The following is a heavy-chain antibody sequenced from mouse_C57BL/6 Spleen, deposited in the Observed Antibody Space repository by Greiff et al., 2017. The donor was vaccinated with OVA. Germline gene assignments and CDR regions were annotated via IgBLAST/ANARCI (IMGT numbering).Heavy chain of an antibody. J-gene: IGHJ2*01. CDR2: INPNNGGT. CDR3: ARGDYDYEGY. V-gene: IGHV1-26*01. Sequence: EVQLQQSGPELVKPGASVKISCKASGYTFTDYYMNWVKQSHGKSLEWIGDINPNNGGTSYNQKFKGKATLTVDKSSSTAYMELRSLTSEDSAVYYCARGDYDYEGYWGQGTTLTVSS. CDR1: GYTFTDYY. D-gene: IGHD2-4*01.